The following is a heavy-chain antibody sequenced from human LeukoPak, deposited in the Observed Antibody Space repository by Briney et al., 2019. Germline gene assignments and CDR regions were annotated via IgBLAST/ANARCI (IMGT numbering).Heavy chain of an antibody. CDR2: IKQDASQ. Sequence: GESLKISCAASGFTFSRHWMGWVRQAPGKGLEWVANIKQDASQYYVDSVRGRFIISRDNAKNSLSLQMNSLRLEDTAVYYCARGPDFGVRLDYFDYWGQGTLVTVSS. D-gene: IGHD4-17*01. V-gene: IGHV3-7*01. CDR3: ARGPDFGVRLDYFDY. J-gene: IGHJ4*02. CDR1: GFTFSRHW.